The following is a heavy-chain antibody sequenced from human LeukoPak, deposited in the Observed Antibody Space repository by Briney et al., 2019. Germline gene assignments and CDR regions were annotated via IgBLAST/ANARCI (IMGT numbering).Heavy chain of an antibody. V-gene: IGHV3-21*01. CDR2: ISSSSSYI. Sequence: GGSLRLSCAASGFTFGSYSMNWVRQAPGKGLEWVSSISSSSSYIYYADSVKGRFTISRDNAKNSLYLQMNSLRAEDTAVYYCARDTEWWFDPWGQGTLVTVSS. D-gene: IGHD3-3*01. CDR1: GFTFGSYS. CDR3: ARDTEWWFDP. J-gene: IGHJ5*02.